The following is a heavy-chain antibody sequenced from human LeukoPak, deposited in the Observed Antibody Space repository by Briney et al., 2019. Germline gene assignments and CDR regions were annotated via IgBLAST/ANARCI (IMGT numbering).Heavy chain of an antibody. CDR1: GFTFSSYA. D-gene: IGHD3-3*01. CDR3: ARGVGFLEWLFPKDYYYMDV. V-gene: IGHV3-30-3*01. CDR2: ISYDGSNK. Sequence: GGSLRLSCAASGFTFSSYAMHWVRQAPGKGLEWVAVISYDGSNKYYADSVKGRFTISRDNSKNTLYLQMNSLRAEDTAVYYCARGVGFLEWLFPKDYYYMDVWGKGTTVTVSS. J-gene: IGHJ6*03.